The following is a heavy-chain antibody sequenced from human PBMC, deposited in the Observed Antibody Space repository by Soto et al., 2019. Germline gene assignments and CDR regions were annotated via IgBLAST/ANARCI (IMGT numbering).Heavy chain of an antibody. J-gene: IGHJ6*03. Sequence: GASVKVSCKASGYTFTGYYMHWVRQAPGQGLEWMGWINPNSGGTNYAQKFQGWVTMTRDTSISTAYMELSRLRSDDTAVYYCARDIRSMYSYGASPYYYMDVWGKGTTVTVSS. CDR1: GYTFTGYY. D-gene: IGHD5-18*01. CDR2: INPNSGGT. CDR3: ARDIRSMYSYGASPYYYMDV. V-gene: IGHV1-2*04.